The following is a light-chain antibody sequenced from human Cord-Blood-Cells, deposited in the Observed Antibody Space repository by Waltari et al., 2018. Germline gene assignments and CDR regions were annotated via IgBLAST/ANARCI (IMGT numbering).Light chain of an antibody. CDR2: DAS. CDR1: QDISNY. V-gene: IGKV1-33*01. J-gene: IGKJ1*01. Sequence: DIKMTQSPSSLSASVGDRVTITCQASQDISNYLNWYQQKPGKAPKLLIYDASNLETGVPSRFSGSGSGTDFTFTISSLQPEDIATYYCQQYDNLPRSATFGQGTKVEIK. CDR3: QQYDNLPRSAT.